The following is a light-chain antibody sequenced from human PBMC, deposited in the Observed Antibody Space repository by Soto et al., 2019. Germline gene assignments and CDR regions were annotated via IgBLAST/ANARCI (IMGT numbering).Light chain of an antibody. CDR1: QSISNY. V-gene: IGKV1-39*01. Sequence: IQMTQSPSSLSVSVGDRVIITCRASQSISNYLNWYQQKPGKAPKLLVYAAFSLQSGVPSRFRGRGSGTDFTLIINSLPPEDFATYYCQQSYSTGTFGQGNKLGIK. CDR3: QQSYSTGT. J-gene: IGKJ2*01. CDR2: AAF.